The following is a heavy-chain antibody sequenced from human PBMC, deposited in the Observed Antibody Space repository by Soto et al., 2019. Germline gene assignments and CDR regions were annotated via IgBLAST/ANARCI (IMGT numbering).Heavy chain of an antibody. J-gene: IGHJ4*02. CDR3: SRAWVGVTGPDY. CDR1: GYTFTSYA. V-gene: IGHV1-3*05. D-gene: IGHD2-21*02. Sequence: QVQLVQSGAEEKKPGASVKVSCKASGYTFTSYAMHWVRQAPGQRLEWMGWINAGNGNTKYSQKFQGRVTITRDTAASTANMELSSLRSEDTAVYYSSRAWVGVTGPDYWGQGTLVTVSS. CDR2: INAGNGNT.